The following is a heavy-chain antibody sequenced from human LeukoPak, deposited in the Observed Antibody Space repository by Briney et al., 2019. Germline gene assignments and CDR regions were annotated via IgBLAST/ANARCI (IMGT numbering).Heavy chain of an antibody. CDR1: GGSISSSSYY. Sequence: SETLSLTCTVSGGSISSSSYYRGWIRQPPGKGLEWIGSIYYSGSTYYNPSLKSRVTISVDTSKNQFSLELSSVTAADTAVYYCARLPDYGDPSHFDYWGQGTLVTVSS. D-gene: IGHD4-17*01. CDR2: IYYSGST. CDR3: ARLPDYGDPSHFDY. V-gene: IGHV4-39*01. J-gene: IGHJ4*02.